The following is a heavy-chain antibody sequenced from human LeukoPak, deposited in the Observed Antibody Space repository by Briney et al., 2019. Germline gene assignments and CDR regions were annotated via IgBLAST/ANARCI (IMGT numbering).Heavy chain of an antibody. CDR2: ISYDGSNK. D-gene: IGHD3-3*01. CDR1: GFTFSSYA. Sequence: GGSLRLSRAASGFTFSSYAMHWVRQAPGKGLEWVAVISYDGSNKYYADSVKGRFTISRDNSKNTLYMQMNSLRAEDTAVYYCARAPTWRPYWYFDLWGRGTLVSVSS. CDR3: ARAPTWRPYWYFDL. J-gene: IGHJ2*01. V-gene: IGHV3-30-3*01.